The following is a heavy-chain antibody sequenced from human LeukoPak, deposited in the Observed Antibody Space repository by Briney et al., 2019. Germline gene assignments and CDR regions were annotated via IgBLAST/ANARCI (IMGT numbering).Heavy chain of an antibody. J-gene: IGHJ4*02. CDR2: IYYSGST. V-gene: IGHV4-39*01. Sequence: SETLSLTCTVSGGSVSRSSYYWGWIRQPPGKGLEWIGSIYYSGSTYYNPSLKSRVTISVDTSKNQFSLRLNSVTAADTAVYYCARHDFDYWGQGTLVTVSS. CDR3: ARHDFDY. CDR1: GGSVSRSSYY.